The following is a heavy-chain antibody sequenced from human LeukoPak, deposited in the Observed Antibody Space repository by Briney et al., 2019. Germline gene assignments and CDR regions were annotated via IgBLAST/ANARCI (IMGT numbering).Heavy chain of an antibody. CDR2: IYYSGTP. D-gene: IGHD6-13*01. V-gene: IGHV4-59*08. Sequence: SETLSLTCTVSGGSISNYYWSWIRQPPGKGLECIGYIYYSGTPNYNPSLKSRVTISVDTSKNQFSLKLSSVTAADTAVYYCARHGGYSSPYLHWGQGTLVTVSS. J-gene: IGHJ1*01. CDR3: ARHGGYSSPYLH. CDR1: GGSISNYY.